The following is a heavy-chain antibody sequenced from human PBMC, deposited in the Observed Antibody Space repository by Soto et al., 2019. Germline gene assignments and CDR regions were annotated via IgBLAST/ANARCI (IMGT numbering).Heavy chain of an antibody. J-gene: IGHJ6*02. V-gene: IGHV1-18*01. CDR2: ISTYNGDT. CDR1: GYTFTRSG. D-gene: IGHD5-12*01. Sequence: ASVKVSCKASGYTFTRSGISWVRQAPGQGLEWMGWISTYNGDTNYAQTFQGRVTMTTDTSTSTVHMEVRSLRSDDTAVYYCAREGVAPYYYYGMDVWDQGTPVTVSS. CDR3: AREGVAPYYYYGMDV.